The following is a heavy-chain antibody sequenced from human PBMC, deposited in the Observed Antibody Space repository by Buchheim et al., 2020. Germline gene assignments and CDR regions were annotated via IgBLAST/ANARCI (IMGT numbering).Heavy chain of an antibody. Sequence: QVQLVESGGGVVQPGRSLRLSCAASGFTFSSYGMHWVRQAPGKGLEWVAVISYDGSNKYYADSVKGRFTISRDNSKNTLYLQMNSLRAEDTAVYYCAKLWSPTDYWGQGTL. CDR3: AKLWSPTDY. J-gene: IGHJ4*02. CDR1: GFTFSSYG. D-gene: IGHD3-3*01. V-gene: IGHV3-30*18. CDR2: ISYDGSNK.